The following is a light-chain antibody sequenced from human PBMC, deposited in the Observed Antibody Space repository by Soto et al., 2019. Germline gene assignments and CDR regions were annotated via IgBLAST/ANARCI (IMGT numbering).Light chain of an antibody. V-gene: IGKV3-20*01. Sequence: EIVLTQSPCTLSLSPGERATLSCRASQSVSSSYLGWYQQKPGQAPRLLIFGASSRATGIPDRFSGSGSESDFTLPITRLEPEDFAVYYCQQYSNSAWTFGQGTRVEIK. J-gene: IGKJ1*01. CDR3: QQYSNSAWT. CDR2: GAS. CDR1: QSVSSSY.